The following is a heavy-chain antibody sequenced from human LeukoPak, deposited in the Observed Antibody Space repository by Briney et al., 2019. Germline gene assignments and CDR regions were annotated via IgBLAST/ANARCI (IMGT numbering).Heavy chain of an antibody. J-gene: IGHJ4*02. V-gene: IGHV7-4-1*02. CDR1: GYTFTTYP. CDR2: INTNTGNP. Sequence: ASVKVSCKASGYTFTTYPMHWVRQAPGQGLEWMGWINTNTGNPTFAQGFTGRFVFSLDTSVSTAYLQISSLKAEDTAVYFCARRSYESSGYFYYFDYWGQGTLVTVSS. D-gene: IGHD3-22*01. CDR3: ARRSYESSGYFYYFDY.